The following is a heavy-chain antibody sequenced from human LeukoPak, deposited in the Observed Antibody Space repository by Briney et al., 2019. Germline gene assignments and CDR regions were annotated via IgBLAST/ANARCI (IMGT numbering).Heavy chain of an antibody. J-gene: IGHJ4*02. Sequence: TLETLSLTCTVSGYSISSGYYWGWIRQPPGKGLEWIGSIYHSGSTYYNPSLKSRVTISVDTSKNQFSLKLSSVTAADTAVYYCARVDSSSWLLDYWGQGTLVTVSS. CDR1: GYSISSGYY. CDR3: ARVDSSSWLLDY. V-gene: IGHV4-38-2*02. CDR2: IYHSGST. D-gene: IGHD6-13*01.